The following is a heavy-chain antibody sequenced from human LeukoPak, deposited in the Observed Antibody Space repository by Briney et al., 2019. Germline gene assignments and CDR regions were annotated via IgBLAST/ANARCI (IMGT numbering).Heavy chain of an antibody. V-gene: IGHV1-2*02. D-gene: IGHD3-22*01. CDR2: INPNSGGT. CDR3: ARDRILYNYDSSGYYYDAFDI. Sequence: GASVKVSCKASGYTFTGYYMHWVRQAPGQGLEWMGWINPNSGGTNYAQKFQGRVTMTRDTSISTAYMELSRLRSDDTAVYYCARDRILYNYDSSGYYYDAFDIWGQGTMVTVSS. CDR1: GYTFTGYY. J-gene: IGHJ3*02.